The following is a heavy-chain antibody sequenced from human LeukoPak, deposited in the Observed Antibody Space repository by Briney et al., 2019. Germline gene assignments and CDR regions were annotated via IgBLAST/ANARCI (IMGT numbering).Heavy chain of an antibody. CDR3: AREKHRDDGSGSYYPVY. J-gene: IGHJ4*02. CDR1: GGTFSSYA. Sequence: SVKVSCKASGGTFSSYAISWVRQAPGQGLEWMGGIIPIFGTANYAQKFQGRVTITADESTSTAYMELSSLRSEDTAVYYCAREKHRDDGSGSYYPVYWGQGTLVTVSS. D-gene: IGHD3-10*01. V-gene: IGHV1-69*13. CDR2: IIPIFGTA.